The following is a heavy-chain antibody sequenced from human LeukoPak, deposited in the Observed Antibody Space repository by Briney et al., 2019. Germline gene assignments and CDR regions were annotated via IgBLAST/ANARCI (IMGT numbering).Heavy chain of an antibody. V-gene: IGHV3-21*01. D-gene: IGHD1-26*01. CDR1: GFTFSSYS. Sequence: GGSLRLSCAASGFTFSSYSMNWVRQAPGKGLEWVSSISTSGGYIYYADSVKGRFTMSRDNAKNSLYLQMDSLRAEDTAVYYCARDLVLSRSVGASEKVDYWGQGTLVTVSS. CDR3: ARDLVLSRSVGASEKVDY. J-gene: IGHJ4*02. CDR2: ISTSGGYI.